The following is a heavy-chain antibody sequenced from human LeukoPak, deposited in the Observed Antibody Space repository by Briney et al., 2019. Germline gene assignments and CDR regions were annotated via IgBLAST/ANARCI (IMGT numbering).Heavy chain of an antibody. Sequence: SETLSLTCTVSGASISSYYWSWIRQPPGKGLEWIGYIYYSGSTNYNSSLKSRVTISVDTSKNQFSLRLTSMTAADTAVYYCSRENGPFSPFGYWGQGILVTVAS. CDR1: GASISSYY. CDR2: IYYSGST. J-gene: IGHJ4*02. V-gene: IGHV4-59*12. CDR3: SRENGPFSPFGY. D-gene: IGHD2-8*01.